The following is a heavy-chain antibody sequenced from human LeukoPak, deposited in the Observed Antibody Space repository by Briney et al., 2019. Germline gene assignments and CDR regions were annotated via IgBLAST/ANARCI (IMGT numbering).Heavy chain of an antibody. J-gene: IGHJ5*02. Sequence: GASVKVSCKASGYTFTSYGISWVRQAPGQGLEWMGWISAYNGNTNYAQKLQGRVTMTTDTSTSTAYMELRSLRSDDTAVYYCARDSGPRLLWFGEPQNGAYNWFDPWGQGTLVTVSS. CDR2: ISAYNGNT. CDR1: GYTFTSYG. D-gene: IGHD3-10*01. V-gene: IGHV1-18*01. CDR3: ARDSGPRLLWFGEPQNGAYNWFDP.